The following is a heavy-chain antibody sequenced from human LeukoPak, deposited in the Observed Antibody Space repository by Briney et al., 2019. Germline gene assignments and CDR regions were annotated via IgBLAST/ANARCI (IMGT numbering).Heavy chain of an antibody. CDR1: GGSISSYY. V-gene: IGHV4-59*01. CDR2: IYYSGST. CDR3: ARALDYYGSGTPQPYYYYMDV. J-gene: IGHJ6*03. D-gene: IGHD3-10*01. Sequence: SETLSLTCTVSGGSISSYYWSWIRQPPGKGLEWIGYIYYSGSTNYNPSLKSRVTISVDTSKNQFSLKLSSVTAADTAVYYCARALDYYGSGTPQPYYYYMDVWGKGTTVTVSS.